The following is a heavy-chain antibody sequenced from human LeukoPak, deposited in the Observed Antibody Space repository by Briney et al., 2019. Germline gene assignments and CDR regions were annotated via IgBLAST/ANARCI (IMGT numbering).Heavy chain of an antibody. CDR3: AELGITMIGGV. V-gene: IGHV1-69*06. CDR2: IMPISGTA. J-gene: IGHJ6*04. Sequence: ASVKVSCKASGGTFSSYVINWVRQAPGQGLEWMGGIMPISGTANHAQKFQGRVTITADKSTSTAYMELSSLRSEDTAVYYCAELGITMIGGVWGKGTTVTISS. CDR1: GGTFSSYV. D-gene: IGHD3-10*02.